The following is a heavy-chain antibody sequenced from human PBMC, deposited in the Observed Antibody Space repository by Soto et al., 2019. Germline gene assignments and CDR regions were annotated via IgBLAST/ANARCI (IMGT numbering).Heavy chain of an antibody. V-gene: IGHV4-31*03. J-gene: IGHJ6*02. CDR1: DGSISSVGYF. CDR2: IYYSGST. CDR3: ARDATRGMDV. Sequence: QVQLQESGPGLVKPSQTLSLTCTVSDGSISSVGYFWSWIRQYPGKGLEWIGYIYYSGSTYYNPSLNSRATISVDTSKKLFSLSLSSGTAADTAVYYCARDATRGMDVWGQGTTVTVSS.